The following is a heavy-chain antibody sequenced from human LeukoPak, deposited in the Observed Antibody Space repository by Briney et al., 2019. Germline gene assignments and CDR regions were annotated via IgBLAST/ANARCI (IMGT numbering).Heavy chain of an antibody. J-gene: IGHJ4*02. CDR3: ARNAIAVAGFDY. V-gene: IGHV4-34*01. CDR2: INHSGST. CDR1: GGSFSGYY. D-gene: IGHD6-19*01. Sequence: SETLSLTCAVYGGSFSGYYWSWIRQPPGKGLEWIGEINHSGSTNYNPSLKSRVTISVDTSKNQFSLKLSSVTAADTAVYYCARNAIAVAGFDYWGQGTLVTVSS.